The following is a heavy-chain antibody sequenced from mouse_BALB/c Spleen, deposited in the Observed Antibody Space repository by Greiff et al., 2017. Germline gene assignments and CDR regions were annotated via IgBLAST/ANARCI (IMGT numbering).Heavy chain of an antibody. J-gene: IGHJ3*01. CDR1: GFTFSSYA. V-gene: IGHV5-6-5*01. CDR2: ISSGGST. CDR3: AREHSDYDPFFAY. Sequence: EVQRVESGGGLVKPGGSLKLSCAASGFTFSSYAMSWVRQTPEKRLEWVASISSGGSTYYPDSVKGRFTISRDNARNILYLQMSSLRSEDTAMYYCAREHSDYDPFFAYWGQGTLVTVSA. D-gene: IGHD2-4*01.